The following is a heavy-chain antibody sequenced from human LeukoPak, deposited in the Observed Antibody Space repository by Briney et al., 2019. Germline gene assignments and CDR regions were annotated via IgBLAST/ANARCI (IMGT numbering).Heavy chain of an antibody. Sequence: PSETLSLTCTVSGGSISSSSYYWGWIRQPPGKGLEWIGSIYYSGGTYYNPSLKSRVTISVDTSKNQFSLKLSSVTAADTAVYYCARDRSELWFGEFYWGQGTLVTVSS. CDR1: GGSISSSSYY. CDR2: IYYSGGT. V-gene: IGHV4-39*07. D-gene: IGHD3-10*01. J-gene: IGHJ4*02. CDR3: ARDRSELWFGEFY.